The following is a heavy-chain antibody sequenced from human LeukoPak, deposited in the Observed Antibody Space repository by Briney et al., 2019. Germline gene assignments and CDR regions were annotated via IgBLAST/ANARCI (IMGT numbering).Heavy chain of an antibody. V-gene: IGHV4-39*01. CDR1: GGSISSNIYY. J-gene: IGHJ5*02. CDR2: IYYSGST. CDR3: VRLRYRGSYSFDP. Sequence: SETLSLTCTVSGGSISSNIYYWGWIRQPPGQGLEWIVSIYYSGSTYCNPSLKSRVTISVDTSKNQLSLKLSSVTAADTAVYYCVRLRYRGSYSFDPWGQGTLVTVSS. D-gene: IGHD1-26*01.